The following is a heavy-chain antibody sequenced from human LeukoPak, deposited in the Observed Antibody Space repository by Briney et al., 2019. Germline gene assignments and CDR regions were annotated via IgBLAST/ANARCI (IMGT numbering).Heavy chain of an antibody. CDR1: GFTFSSYA. V-gene: IGHV3-23*01. D-gene: IGHD3-22*01. J-gene: IGHJ4*02. Sequence: GGSLRLSCAASGFTFSSYAMSWVPQAPGKGLEWVSAISGSGGSTYYADSVKGRFTISRDNSKNTLYLQMNSLRAEDTAVYYCEKDDNTYYYDSSGYYGDWGQGTLVTVSS. CDR2: ISGSGGST. CDR3: EKDDNTYYYDSSGYYGD.